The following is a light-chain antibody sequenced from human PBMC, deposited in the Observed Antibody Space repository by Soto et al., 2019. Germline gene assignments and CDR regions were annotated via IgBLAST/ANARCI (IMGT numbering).Light chain of an antibody. CDR3: QQYGTSPYT. CDR2: DAS. V-gene: IGKV3-20*01. J-gene: IGKJ2*01. Sequence: EIVLTQSPGTLSLSLGERATLSCRASQSVDNTYLAWYQQKVGQAPRLLIYDASSRATGIPDRFSGSGSGADFTLTISRLEHDDFAVYYCQQYGTSPYTFGQGTKLEIK. CDR1: QSVDNTY.